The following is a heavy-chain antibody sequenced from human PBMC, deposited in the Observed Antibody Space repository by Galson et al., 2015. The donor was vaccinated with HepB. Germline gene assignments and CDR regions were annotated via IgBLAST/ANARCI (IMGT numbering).Heavy chain of an antibody. CDR2: INSDGSST. CDR1: GFTFSSYW. D-gene: IGHD6-13*01. Sequence: SLRLSCAASGFTFSSYWMHWVRQAPGKGLVWVSRINSDGSSTSYADSVKGRFTISRDNAKNTLYLQMNSLRAEDTAVYYCARGDSSSWYNLAGYYYGMDAWGQGTTVTVSS. V-gene: IGHV3-74*01. CDR3: ARGDSSSWYNLAGYYYGMDA. J-gene: IGHJ6*02.